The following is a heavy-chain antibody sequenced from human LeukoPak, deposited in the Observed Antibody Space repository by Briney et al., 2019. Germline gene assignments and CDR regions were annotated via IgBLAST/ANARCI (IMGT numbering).Heavy chain of an antibody. D-gene: IGHD3-22*01. CDR1: GGTFISYA. V-gene: IGHV1-8*02. J-gene: IGHJ4*02. CDR2: MNPNSGNT. CDR3: ARIGVDYYDSSGLDY. Sequence: GASVKVSCKASGGTFISYAFSWVRQAPGQGLEWMGWMNPNSGNTGYAQKLQGRVTMTRNTSISTAYMERSSLRSEDTAVYYCARIGVDYYDSSGLDYWGQGTLVTVSS.